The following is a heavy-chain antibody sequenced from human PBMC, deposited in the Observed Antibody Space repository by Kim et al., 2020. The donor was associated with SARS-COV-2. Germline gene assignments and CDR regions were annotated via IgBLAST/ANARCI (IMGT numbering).Heavy chain of an antibody. J-gene: IGHJ4*02. V-gene: IGHV1-69*04. CDR2: IIPILGIA. Sequence: SVKVSCKASGGTFSSHAISWVRQAPGQGLEWMGRIIPILGIANYAQKFQGRVTITADKSTSTAYMELSSLRSEDTAVYYCARSITMVRGVIKPYYFDYWGQGTLVTVSS. CDR1: GGTFSSHA. CDR3: ARSITMVRGVIKPYYFDY. D-gene: IGHD3-10*01.